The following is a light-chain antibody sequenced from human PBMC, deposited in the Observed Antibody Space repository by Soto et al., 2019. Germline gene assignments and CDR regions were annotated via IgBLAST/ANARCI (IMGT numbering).Light chain of an antibody. V-gene: IGKV1-5*01. CDR1: QTINSW. CDR2: DAS. Sequence: DLQMTQSPSTLSASVGDRVTITCRASQTINSWLAWYQQKPGKAPKVLIFDASSLKTGVPSRFSGSGSGTELTITISNLQPDDFETYYCQQYETFSGTFGQGTKVDIK. CDR3: QQYETFSGT. J-gene: IGKJ1*01.